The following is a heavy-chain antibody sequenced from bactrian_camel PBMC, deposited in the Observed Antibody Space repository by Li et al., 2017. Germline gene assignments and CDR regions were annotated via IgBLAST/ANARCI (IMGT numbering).Heavy chain of an antibody. Sequence: QLVESGGGSVEAGGSLRLSCAASEDIFSHNCAGWLRQLPGKEREGVAAIDSDGAASYADSVKGRFTVSRDNANNTINLMMNSLKPEDTAMYYCAASTVPCGSGFFGRMIHRGHWAQGTQVTVS. D-gene: IGHD2*01. CDR3: AASTVPCGSGFFGRMIHRGH. CDR1: EDIFSHNC. J-gene: IGHJ4*01. CDR2: IDSDGAA. V-gene: IGHV3S53*01.